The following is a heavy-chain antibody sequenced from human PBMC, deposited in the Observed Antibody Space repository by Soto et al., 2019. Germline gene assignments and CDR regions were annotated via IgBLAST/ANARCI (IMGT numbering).Heavy chain of an antibody. CDR1: GFTFSSYG. V-gene: IGHV3-33*01. Sequence: GSLRISCAASGFTFSSYGMHWVRQAPGKGLEWVAVIWYDGSNKYYADSVKGRFTISRDNSKNTLYLQMNSLRAEDTAVYYCASQVVVSYYGMDVWGQGTTVTVYS. CDR3: ASQVVVSYYGMDV. J-gene: IGHJ6*02. D-gene: IGHD2-15*01. CDR2: IWYDGSNK.